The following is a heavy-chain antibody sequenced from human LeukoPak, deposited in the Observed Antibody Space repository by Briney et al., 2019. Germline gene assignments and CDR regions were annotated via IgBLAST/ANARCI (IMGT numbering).Heavy chain of an antibody. CDR3: ARDRKPVYYYDSSEPDAFDI. Sequence: PSETLSLTCTVSGGSISSYYWSWVRQPPGKGLEYIGYIFYSGSTNYNPSLKSRVTISVDTSKNQFSLNLSSVTPADTAVYYCARDRKPVYYYDSSEPDAFDIWGRGTMVTVSS. CDR1: GGSISSYY. J-gene: IGHJ3*02. CDR2: IFYSGST. D-gene: IGHD3-22*01. V-gene: IGHV4-59*01.